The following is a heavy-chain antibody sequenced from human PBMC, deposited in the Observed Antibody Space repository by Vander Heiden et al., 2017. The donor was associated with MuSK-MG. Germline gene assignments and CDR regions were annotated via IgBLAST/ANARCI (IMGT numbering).Heavy chain of an antibody. J-gene: IGHJ4*02. CDR3: ARGKGYSYGLRGYFDY. D-gene: IGHD5-18*01. Sequence: HVQLQQWGAGLLKPSETLSLTCAVHGGSFSGYYWSWIRQPPGKGLEWIGEINHSGSTNYNPSLKSRVTISVDTSKNQFSLKLSSVTAADTAVYYCARGKGYSYGLRGYFDYWGQGTLVTVSS. CDR1: GGSFSGYY. V-gene: IGHV4-34*01. CDR2: INHSGST.